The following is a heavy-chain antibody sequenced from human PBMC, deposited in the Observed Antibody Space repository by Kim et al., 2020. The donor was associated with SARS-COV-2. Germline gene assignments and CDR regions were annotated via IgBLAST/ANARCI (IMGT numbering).Heavy chain of an antibody. V-gene: IGHV3-30*18. D-gene: IGHD6-19*01. J-gene: IGHJ6*01. CDR3: AKDKKMGHGSGCYYYSYGMDD. CDR1: GITFSSYG. CDR2: ISNDGSKK. Sequence: GGSLRLSCAASGITFSSYGMHWVRQAPGKGLEWVAVISNDGSKKNYADSVKGRFTISRDNSKNTLYLQMNSERDEDTVVYYWAKDKKMGHGSGCYYYSYGMDDWGGGRTVTIAS.